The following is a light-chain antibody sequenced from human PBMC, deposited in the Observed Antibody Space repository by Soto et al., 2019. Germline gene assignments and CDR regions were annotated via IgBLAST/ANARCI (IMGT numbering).Light chain of an antibody. V-gene: IGLV2-8*01. CDR3: SSYAGRSMYV. CDR2: GVT. CDR1: SSHVGTYDY. J-gene: IGLJ1*01. Sequence: QSVLAQPPSASGSPGQPVTFSCTGTSSHVGTYDYVSWYQQYPGKAPKLLIYGVTRRPSGVPDRFSGSKSGNTAALTVSGLQAEDEAYYYCSSYAGRSMYVFGTGTKVTVL.